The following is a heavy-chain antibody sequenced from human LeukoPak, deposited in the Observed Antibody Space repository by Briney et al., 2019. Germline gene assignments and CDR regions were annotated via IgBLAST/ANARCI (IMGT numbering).Heavy chain of an antibody. J-gene: IGHJ4*02. CDR2: ISYDGSNK. D-gene: IGHD2-15*01. V-gene: IGHV3-30*01. CDR3: ARAGVVVAPIDY. CDR1: GFTFSSYA. Sequence: HAGGSLRLSCAASGFTFSSYAMHWVRQAPGKGLEWVAVISYDGSNKYYADSVKGRFTISRDNSKNTLYLQMNSLRAEDTAVYYCARAGVVVAPIDYWGQGTLVTVSS.